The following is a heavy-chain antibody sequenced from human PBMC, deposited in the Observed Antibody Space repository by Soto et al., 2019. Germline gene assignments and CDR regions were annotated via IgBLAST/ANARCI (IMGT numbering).Heavy chain of an antibody. CDR3: ASPYYYGSGSKYGMDV. V-gene: IGHV1-3*01. J-gene: IGHJ6*02. CDR2: INAGNGNT. D-gene: IGHD3-10*01. Sequence: QVQLVQSGAEVKKPGASVKVSCKASGYTFTSYAMHWVRQAPGHRLEWMGWINAGNGNTKYPQKFQGRVTITRDTTASTAYMDLSSLRSEDTAVYYCASPYYYGSGSKYGMDVWDQGTTVNVSS. CDR1: GYTFTSYA.